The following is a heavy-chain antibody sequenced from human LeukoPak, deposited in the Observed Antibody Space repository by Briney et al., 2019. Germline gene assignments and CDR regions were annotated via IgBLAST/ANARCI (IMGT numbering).Heavy chain of an antibody. CDR1: GFTSSSYW. V-gene: IGHV3-74*01. J-gene: IGHJ4*02. Sequence: GGSLRLSCALSGFTSSSYWMHWVRQVPGKGLVWVSRINDDGTYTVYADSVKDRFTISRDNAKNTLYLQMNSLRGEDTAVYYCGREIQAPGKTLEYWGQGTLVTVSS. CDR3: GREIQAPGKTLEY. CDR2: INDDGTYT.